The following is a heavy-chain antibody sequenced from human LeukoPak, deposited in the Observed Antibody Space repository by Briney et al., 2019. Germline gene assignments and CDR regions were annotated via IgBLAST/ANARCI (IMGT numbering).Heavy chain of an antibody. CDR1: GFTFNSYA. D-gene: IGHD3-10*01. Sequence: GGSLRLSCAASGFTFNSYAMTWVRQAPGKGLEWVAVTSSDLNVKLYADSVKGRFTISRDNSRSTLYLQMNSLRPEDTAIYYCAREGYYGSGSPPSLYFDYWGQGTLVTVSS. V-gene: IGHV3-30*03. CDR2: TSSDLNVK. CDR3: AREGYYGSGSPPSLYFDY. J-gene: IGHJ4*02.